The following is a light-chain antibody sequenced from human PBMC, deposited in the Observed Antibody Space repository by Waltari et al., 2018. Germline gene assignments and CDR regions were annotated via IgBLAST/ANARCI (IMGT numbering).Light chain of an antibody. CDR2: DVS. J-gene: IGLJ2*01. V-gene: IGLV2-14*03. Sequence: QSALTQPASVSGSPGQSITISCTRISSDVGSYNYVSWYQQHPGKAPKLMIYDVSYRPSVVSNRFSGSKSGNTASLTISGLQAEDEADYYCSSYITTNTLELFGGGTSLTVL. CDR1: SSDVGSYNY. CDR3: SSYITTNTLEL.